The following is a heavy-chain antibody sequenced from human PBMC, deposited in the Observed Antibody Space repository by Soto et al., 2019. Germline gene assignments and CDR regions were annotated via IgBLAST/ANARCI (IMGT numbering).Heavy chain of an antibody. CDR2: IYQSGAT. CDR3: ASGYSVYDYRVDY. CDR1: GGSISSTNW. V-gene: IGHV4-4*02. J-gene: IGHJ4*02. Sequence: QVQLQESGPGLVKPLGTLSLTCDVSGGSISSTNWWAWVRQASGKGLEWIGEIYQSGATKYNPSLESRITISVDKSQNQFSLKLTSVTAADTAFYYCASGYSVYDYRVDYWGQGTLVTVSS. D-gene: IGHD5-12*01.